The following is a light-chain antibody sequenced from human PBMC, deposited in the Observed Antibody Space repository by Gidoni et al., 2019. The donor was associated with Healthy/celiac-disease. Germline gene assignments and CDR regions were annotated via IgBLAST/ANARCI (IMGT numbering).Light chain of an antibody. V-gene: IGLV1-40*01. CDR1: SSNIGAGYD. Sequence: QSVLTQPPSVSGAPGQRVTISCTGSSSNIGAGYDVHWYQQLPGTAPKLLIYGNSNRPSGVPDRLSGSKSGTSDSLAITGLQAEDEADYYCQSYDSSLSGYVVFGGGTKLTVL. CDR2: GNS. J-gene: IGLJ2*01. CDR3: QSYDSSLSGYVV.